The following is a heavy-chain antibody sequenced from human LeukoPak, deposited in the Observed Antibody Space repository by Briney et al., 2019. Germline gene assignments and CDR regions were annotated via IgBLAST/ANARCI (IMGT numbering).Heavy chain of an antibody. CDR2: IWYDGSNK. CDR3: ARDSPEYGSNYYYYYGMDV. CDR1: GFTFSSYG. J-gene: IGHJ6*02. Sequence: GRSLRLSCAASGFTFSSYGMHWVRQAPGKGVEWVAVIWYDGSNKYYADSVKGRFTISRDNSKNTLYLQMNSLRAEDTAVYYCARDSPEYGSNYYYYYGMDVWGQGTTVTVSS. V-gene: IGHV3-33*01. D-gene: IGHD3-10*01.